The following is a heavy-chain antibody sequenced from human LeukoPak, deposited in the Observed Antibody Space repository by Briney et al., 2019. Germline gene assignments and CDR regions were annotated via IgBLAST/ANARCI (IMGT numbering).Heavy chain of an antibody. CDR1: GFTVSSYY. CDR3: ASSGSYYVGFDY. CDR2: VYSGGST. J-gene: IGHJ4*01. D-gene: IGHD1-26*01. Sequence: PGGSLRLSCAASGFTVSSYYMRWVRQAPGKGLEWVSVVYSGGSTYYDDALQGRFTVSRDTSKNMLYLQMNSLRAGDTAVYYCASSGSYYVGFDYWGPGNLVPVPS. V-gene: IGHV3-53*01.